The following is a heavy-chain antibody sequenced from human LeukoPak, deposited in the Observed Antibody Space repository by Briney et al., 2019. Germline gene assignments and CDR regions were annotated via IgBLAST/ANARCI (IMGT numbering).Heavy chain of an antibody. J-gene: IGHJ6*03. Sequence: GASVKVSCKASGGTFTSYAISWVRQAPGQGLEWMGGIIPIFGTANYAQKFQGRVTITTDESTRTAYMELSSLRSEDTAVYYCARDENYDILTGQKAPWNYYYYMDVWGKGTTVTVSS. V-gene: IGHV1-69*05. CDR1: GGTFTSYA. CDR3: ARDENYDILTGQKAPWNYYYYMDV. D-gene: IGHD3-9*01. CDR2: IIPIFGTA.